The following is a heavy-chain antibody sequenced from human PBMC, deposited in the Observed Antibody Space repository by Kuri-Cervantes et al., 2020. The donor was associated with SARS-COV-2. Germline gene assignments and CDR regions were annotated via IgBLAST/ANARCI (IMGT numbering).Heavy chain of an antibody. CDR1: GGTLSSYA. CDR2: IIPIFGTA. Sequence: SVKVSCKASGGTLSSYAISWVRQAPGQGLEWMGRIIPIFGTANYAQKFQGRVTITADESTSTAYMELSSLRSEDTAVYYCARDGGLAAAGKFDYWGQGTLVTVSS. CDR3: ARDGGLAAAGKFDY. V-gene: IGHV1-69*13. J-gene: IGHJ4*02. D-gene: IGHD6-13*01.